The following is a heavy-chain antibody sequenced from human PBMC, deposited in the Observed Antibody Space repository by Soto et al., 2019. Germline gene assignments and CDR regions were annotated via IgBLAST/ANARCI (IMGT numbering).Heavy chain of an antibody. V-gene: IGHV1-69*02. D-gene: IGHD6-13*01. Sequence: QVQLVQSGAEVKKPGSSVKVSCRASGGTFNSYTINWVRQAPGHGPEWLGRIIPVLGVANYAQRFQGRVSITAYKSASTVYMDLTTLTSEDTAVYYCARSGVAAPGTLGNCGKGTLVTVSS. CDR1: GGTFNSYT. CDR2: IIPVLGVA. J-gene: IGHJ4*02. CDR3: ARSGVAAPGTLGN.